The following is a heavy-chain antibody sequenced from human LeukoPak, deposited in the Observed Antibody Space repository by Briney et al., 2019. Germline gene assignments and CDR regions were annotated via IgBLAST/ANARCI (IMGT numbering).Heavy chain of an antibody. D-gene: IGHD6-13*01. CDR3: AKDHGSWYVSELYFDY. Sequence: PGGSLRLSCAASGFTFSSYAMSWVRQAPGKGLEWVPAISGSGGSTYYADSVKGRFTISRDNSKNTLYLQMNSLRAEDTAVYYCAKDHGSWYVSELYFDYWGQGTLVTVSS. CDR2: ISGSGGST. J-gene: IGHJ4*02. V-gene: IGHV3-23*01. CDR1: GFTFSSYA.